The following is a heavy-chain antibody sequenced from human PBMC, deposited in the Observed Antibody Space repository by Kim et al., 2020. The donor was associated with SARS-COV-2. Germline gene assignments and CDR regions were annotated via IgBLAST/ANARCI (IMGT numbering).Heavy chain of an antibody. CDR3: ARDTTYYYDSSGYYGSDY. CDR2: IWYDGSNK. D-gene: IGHD3-22*01. CDR1: GFTFSSYG. J-gene: IGHJ4*02. Sequence: GGSLRLSCAASGFTFSSYGMHWVRQAPGKGLEWVAVIWYDGSNKYYADSVKGRFTISRDNSKNTLYLQMNSLRAEDTAVYYCARDTTYYYDSSGYYGSDYWGQGTLVTVSS. V-gene: IGHV3-33*01.